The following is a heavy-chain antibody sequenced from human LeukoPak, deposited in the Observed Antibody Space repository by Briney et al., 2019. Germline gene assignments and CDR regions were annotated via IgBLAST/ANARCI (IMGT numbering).Heavy chain of an antibody. CDR3: AKDERNWNYNLASQTYD. Sequence: GGSLRLSCAASGFTFSNYWMSWVRQAPGKGLEWVSAISGSGVSTYYADSVKGRFTVSRDNSKNTLYLQMSSLKAEDTAVYYCAKDERNWNYNLASQTYDWGQGTLVTVSS. D-gene: IGHD1-7*01. V-gene: IGHV3-23*01. CDR2: ISGSGVST. CDR1: GFTFSNYW. J-gene: IGHJ4*02.